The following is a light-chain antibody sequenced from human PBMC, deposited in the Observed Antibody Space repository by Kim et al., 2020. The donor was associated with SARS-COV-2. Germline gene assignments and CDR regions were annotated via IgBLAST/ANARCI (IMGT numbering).Light chain of an antibody. CDR1: QNIKTY. CDR3: QQSDVTPRT. Sequence: DIQMTQSPSSQSASVGDRITISCRASQNIKTYLNWYQQKSGKVPRLLIYAASRLQSGVPSRFGGSGSGTEFTLTINSLQPEDFATYYCQQSDVTPRTFGQGTKVDI. CDR2: AAS. J-gene: IGKJ1*01. V-gene: IGKV1-39*01.